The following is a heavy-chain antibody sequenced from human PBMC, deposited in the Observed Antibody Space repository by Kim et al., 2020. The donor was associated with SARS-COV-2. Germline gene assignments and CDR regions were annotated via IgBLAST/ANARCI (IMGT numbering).Heavy chain of an antibody. CDR1: GFTFSDYY. V-gene: IGHV3-11*03. CDR2: ISSSSSYT. D-gene: IGHD1-26*01. Sequence: GGSLRLSCAASGFTFSDYYMSWIRQAPGKGLEWVSYISSSSSYTNYADSVKGRFTISRDNAKNSLYLQMNSLRAEDTAVYYWAAQTKWEQKEFDYWGQGTLVTVSS. J-gene: IGHJ4*02. CDR3: AAQTKWEQKEFDY.